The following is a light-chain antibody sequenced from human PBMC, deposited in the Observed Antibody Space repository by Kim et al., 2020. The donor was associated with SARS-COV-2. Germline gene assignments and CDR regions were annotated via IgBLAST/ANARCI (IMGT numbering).Light chain of an antibody. V-gene: IGLV2-14*03. CDR3: TSYRSSGYV. CDR2: DVF. J-gene: IGLJ1*01. CDR1: SSDVGCYNY. Sequence: QSALTQPASVSGSPGQSITISCTGTSSDVGCYNYVSWYQQYPGKAPKLMIYDVFKRPSGVSNRFSGSKSGNTASLTISGLQAEDAADYYCTSYRSSGYVFGTGTKVTVL.